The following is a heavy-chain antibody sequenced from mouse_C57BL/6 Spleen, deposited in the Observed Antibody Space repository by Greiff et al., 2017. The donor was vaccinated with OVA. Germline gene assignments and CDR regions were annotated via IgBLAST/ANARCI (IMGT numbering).Heavy chain of an antibody. CDR2: IDPSDSYT. Sequence: VKLQQPGAELVRPGTSVKLSCKASGYTFTSYWMHWVKQRPGQGLEWIGVIDPSDSYTNYNQKFKGKATLTVDTSSSTAYMQLSSLTAEDSAVYYCARGDYDAYWGQGTLVTVSA. CDR1: GYTFTSYW. D-gene: IGHD2-4*01. J-gene: IGHJ3*01. CDR3: ARGDYDAY. V-gene: IGHV1-59*01.